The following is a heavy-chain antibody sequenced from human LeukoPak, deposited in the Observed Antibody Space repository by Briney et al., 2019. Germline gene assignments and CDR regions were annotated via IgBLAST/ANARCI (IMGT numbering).Heavy chain of an antibody. V-gene: IGHV4-4*07. CDR1: GAFITNYY. CDR2: INKGGMT. J-gene: IGHJ4*02. Sequence: QSLTCNVSGAFITNYYLNWVRQPGGGGRGWLGLINKGGMTSYKSSLKNRGTMSVDTPKKQMSLKLTSVTAADTALYCCAGERGEEYSSGWYKTNYFYIWGQGIRVTVSS. CDR3: AGERGEEYSSGWYKTNYFYI. D-gene: IGHD6-19*01.